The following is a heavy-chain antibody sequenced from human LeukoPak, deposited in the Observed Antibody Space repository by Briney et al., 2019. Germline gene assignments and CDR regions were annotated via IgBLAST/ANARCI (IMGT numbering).Heavy chain of an antibody. CDR2: INSDGSST. Sequence: GGSLRLSCAASGFTFSSYWMHWVRQAPGKGLVWVSRINSDGSSTSYADSVMGRFTISRDNAKNTLYLQMNSLRAEDTAVYYCARDFESPLHFWSANNWFDPWGQGTLVTVSS. CDR3: ARDFESPLHFWSANNWFDP. J-gene: IGHJ5*02. V-gene: IGHV3-74*01. D-gene: IGHD3-3*02. CDR1: GFTFSSYW.